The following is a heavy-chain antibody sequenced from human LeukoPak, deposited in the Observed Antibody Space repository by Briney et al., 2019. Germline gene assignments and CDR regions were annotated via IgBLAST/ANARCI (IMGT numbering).Heavy chain of an antibody. Sequence: SETLSLTCTVSGGSISSGSYYWSWIRQPAGKGLEWIGRIYTSGSTNYNPSLKSRVTISVDTSKNQFSLKLSSVTAADTAVYYCARDVGHPANYYYYYMDVWGKGTTVTVSS. V-gene: IGHV4-61*02. CDR1: GGSISSGSYY. J-gene: IGHJ6*03. CDR3: ARDVGHPANYYYYYMDV. CDR2: IYTSGST.